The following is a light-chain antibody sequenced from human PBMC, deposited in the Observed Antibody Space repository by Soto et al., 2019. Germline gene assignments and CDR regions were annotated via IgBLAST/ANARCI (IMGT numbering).Light chain of an antibody. J-gene: IGKJ4*01. V-gene: IGKV1-39*01. CDR2: AAS. Sequence: DIQLTQSPSSLSASVGDRVTITCRATQSIYTHLSWYQQKPGKAPKLLISAASSLESGVPSRFSGSGSGTDFSLTISSLQPEDFATYYCQQTYSTPLTFGGGTKVDIK. CDR1: QSIYTH. CDR3: QQTYSTPLT.